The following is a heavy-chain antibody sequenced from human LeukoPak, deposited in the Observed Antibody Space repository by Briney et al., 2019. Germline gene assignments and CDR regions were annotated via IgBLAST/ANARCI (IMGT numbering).Heavy chain of an antibody. V-gene: IGHV4-4*02. CDR2: IYHGGST. CDR3: AKGEDHGSGTVHFAS. CDR1: GGTISSSNW. D-gene: IGHD3-10*01. J-gene: IGHJ4*02. Sequence: SETLSLTCAVSGGTISSSNWWSWVRQPPGKGLEWIGEIYHGGSTNYNPSLKSRVAMSVDRSRNQFSLQLSSVTAADTAVYYCAKGEDHGSGTVHFASWGQGTLVTVSS.